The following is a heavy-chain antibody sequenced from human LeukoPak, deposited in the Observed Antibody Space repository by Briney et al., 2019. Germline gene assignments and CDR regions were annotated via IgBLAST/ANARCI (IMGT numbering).Heavy chain of an antibody. J-gene: IGHJ6*02. V-gene: IGHV3-15*07. CDR1: GFTFSNAW. CDR3: TTDRRPIEYSSSSYYYGMDV. D-gene: IGHD6-6*01. CDR2: IKSKTDGGTT. Sequence: RGSLRLSCAVSGFTFSNAWMNWARQAPGKGLEWVGRIKSKTDGGTTDYAAPVKGRFSISRDDSKNTLYLQMNSPKTEDTAVYYCTTDRRPIEYSSSSYYYGMDVWGQGTTVIVSS.